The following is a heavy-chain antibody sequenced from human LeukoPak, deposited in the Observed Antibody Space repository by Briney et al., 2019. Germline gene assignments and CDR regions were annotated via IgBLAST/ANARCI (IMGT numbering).Heavy chain of an antibody. D-gene: IGHD6-19*01. J-gene: IGHJ4*02. CDR1: GFTFSSYG. V-gene: IGHV3-30*02. Sequence: GGSLRLSCAASGFTFSSYGMHWVRQAPGKGLEWVAFMQYDGTDQLYGDSVKGRFTISRDNSKNTLFLQMNNLRPDDTAVYYCAKDVVGQQWPENYWGQGTLVTVSS. CDR2: MQYDGTDQ. CDR3: AKDVVGQQWPENY.